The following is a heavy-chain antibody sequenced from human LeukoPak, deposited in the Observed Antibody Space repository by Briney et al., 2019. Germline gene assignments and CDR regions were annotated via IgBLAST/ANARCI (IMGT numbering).Heavy chain of an antibody. CDR3: ARGAYDYIWGSYRSGGVFDY. V-gene: IGHV4-34*01. J-gene: IGHJ4*02. Sequence: SETLSLTCAVYGGSFSGYYWSWIRQPPGKGLEWIGEINHSGSTNYNPSLKSRVTISVDTSKNQFSLKLSSVTAADTAVCYCARGAYDYIWGSYRSGGVFDYWGQGTLVTVSS. CDR2: INHSGST. CDR1: GGSFSGYY. D-gene: IGHD3-16*02.